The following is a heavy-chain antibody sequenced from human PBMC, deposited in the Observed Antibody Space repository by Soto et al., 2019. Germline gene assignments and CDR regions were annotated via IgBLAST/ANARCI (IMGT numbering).Heavy chain of an antibody. CDR2: IWYDGSNK. CDR3: ARDLLELQKGMDV. J-gene: IGHJ6*02. Sequence: QVQLVESGGGVVQPGRSLRLSCAASGFTFSSYGMHWVRQAPGKGLEWVAVIWYDGSNKYYADSVKGRFTISRDNSKNTLYLQMNSLRAEDTAVYYCARDLLELQKGMDVWGQGTTVTVSS. CDR1: GFTFSSYG. D-gene: IGHD1-7*01. V-gene: IGHV3-33*01.